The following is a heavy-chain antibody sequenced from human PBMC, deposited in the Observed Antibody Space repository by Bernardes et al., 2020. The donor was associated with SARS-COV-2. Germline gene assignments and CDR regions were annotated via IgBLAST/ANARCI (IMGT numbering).Heavy chain of an antibody. CDR1: GFTFSDHY. J-gene: IGHJ5*02. CDR2: ISYDGSNK. V-gene: IGHV3-30*18. D-gene: IGHD2-15*01. CDR3: AKGRGGYLSWFDP. Sequence: GGSLRLSCAASGFTFSDHYMDWVRQAPGKGLEWVAVISYDGSNKYYADSVKGRFTISRDNSKNTLYLQMNSLRAEDTAVYYCAKGRGGYLSWFDPWGQGTLVTVSS.